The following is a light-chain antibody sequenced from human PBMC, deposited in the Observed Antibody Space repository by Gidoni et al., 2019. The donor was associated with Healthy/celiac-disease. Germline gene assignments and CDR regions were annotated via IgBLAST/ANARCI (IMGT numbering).Light chain of an antibody. CDR2: DNN. V-gene: IGLV1-51*01. J-gene: IGLJ3*02. CDR3: GTWDSSLSAGQV. CDR1: SSNIGNNY. Sequence: QSVLTQPPSVSAAPGQKVTISCSGSSSNIGNNYVSWYQQLPGTAPKLLIYDNNKRPSGIPDRFSGSKSGTSATLGITGLQTGDEADYYYGTWDSSLSAGQVFGGGTKLTVL.